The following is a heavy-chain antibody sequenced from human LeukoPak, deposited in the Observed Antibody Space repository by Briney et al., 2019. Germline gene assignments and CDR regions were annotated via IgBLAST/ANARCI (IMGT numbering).Heavy chain of an antibody. CDR2: ISAYNGNT. D-gene: IGHD3-16*02. V-gene: IGHV1-18*01. J-gene: IGHJ4*02. Sequence: ASVKVSCKASGYTFTSYGISWVRQAPGQGLEWMGWISAYNGNTNYAQRLQGRVTMTTDTSTSTVYMELRSLRADDTAVYYCARDDYVWGNYRSGFDYWGQGTLVTVSS. CDR3: ARDDYVWGNYRSGFDY. CDR1: GYTFTSYG.